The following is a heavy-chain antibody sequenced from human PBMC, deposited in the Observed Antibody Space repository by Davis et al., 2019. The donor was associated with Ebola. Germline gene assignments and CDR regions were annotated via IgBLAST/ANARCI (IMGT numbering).Heavy chain of an antibody. CDR3: ATDLGYCSGGSCYSEAGFDY. Sequence: SVKVSCKASGGTFSSYAISWVRQAPGQGLEWMGRIIPILGIANYAQKFQGRVTITADKSTSTAYMELSSLRSEDTAVYYCATDLGYCSGGSCYSEAGFDYWGQGTLVTVSS. CDR1: GGTFSSYA. CDR2: IIPILGIA. J-gene: IGHJ4*02. D-gene: IGHD2-15*01. V-gene: IGHV1-69*04.